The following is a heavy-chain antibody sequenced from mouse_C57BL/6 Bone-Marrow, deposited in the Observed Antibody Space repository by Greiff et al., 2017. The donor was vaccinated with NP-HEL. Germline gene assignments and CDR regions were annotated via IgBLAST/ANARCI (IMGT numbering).Heavy chain of an antibody. D-gene: IGHD4-1*01. CDR1: GFTFSDFY. Sequence: EVKVVESGGGLVQSGRSLRLSCATSGFTFSDFYMEWVRQAPGKGLEWIAASRNKANDYTTEYSASVKGRFIVSRDTSQSILYLQMNALRAEDTAIYYCERDSWDWYFDVWGTGTTVTVSA. V-gene: IGHV7-1*01. CDR2: SRNKANDYTT. CDR3: ERDSWDWYFDV. J-gene: IGHJ1*03.